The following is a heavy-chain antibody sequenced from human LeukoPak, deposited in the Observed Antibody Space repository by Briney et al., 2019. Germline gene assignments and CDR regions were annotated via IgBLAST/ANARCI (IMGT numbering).Heavy chain of an antibody. J-gene: IGHJ6*02. CDR1: GFTFSSYW. CDR2: INSDGSST. V-gene: IGHV3-74*01. Sequence: GGSLRLSCAASGFTFSSYWMHWVHQAPGKGLVWVSRINSDGSSTSYADSVKGRFTISRDNAKNTLYLQMNSLRAEDTAVYYCARDRSSVPVYYYGMDVWGQGTTVTVSS. D-gene: IGHD2-8*01. CDR3: ARDRSSVPVYYYGMDV.